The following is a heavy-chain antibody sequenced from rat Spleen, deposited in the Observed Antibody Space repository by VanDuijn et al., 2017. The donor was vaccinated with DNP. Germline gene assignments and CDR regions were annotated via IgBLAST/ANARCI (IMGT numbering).Heavy chain of an antibody. D-gene: IGHD1-11*01. V-gene: IGHV2S12*01. J-gene: IGHJ2*01. CDR1: GFSFTFYG. Sequence: QVQLRESGPGLVQPSQTLSLTCTISGFSFTFYGVSWVRQPPGKGLEWVASISRGGVTYYNSVLESRLTISRDTSKSQVFLKMNRLQSEDTAIYFCTREGNSPFDYWGQGVMVTVSS. CDR2: ISRGGVT. CDR3: TREGNSPFDY.